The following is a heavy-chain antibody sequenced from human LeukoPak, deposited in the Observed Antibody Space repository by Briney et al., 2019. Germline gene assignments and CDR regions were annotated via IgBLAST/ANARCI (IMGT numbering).Heavy chain of an antibody. CDR1: GGSISSSSYY. J-gene: IGHJ4*02. D-gene: IGHD2-15*01. Sequence: PSETLSLTCTVSGGSISSSSYYWGWIRQPPGKGLEWIGSIYYSGSTYYNSSLKSRVTISVDTSKNQFSLKLSSVTAADTAVYYCARRPSRYCSGGSCYSTYYFDYWGQGTLVTVSS. CDR3: ARRPSRYCSGGSCYSTYYFDY. V-gene: IGHV4-39*01. CDR2: IYYSGST.